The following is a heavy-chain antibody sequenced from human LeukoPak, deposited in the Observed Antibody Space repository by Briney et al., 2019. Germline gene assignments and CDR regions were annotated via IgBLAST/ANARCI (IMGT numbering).Heavy chain of an antibody. J-gene: IGHJ3*02. Sequence: GGSLRLSCEASGITFSSYDMSWVRQAPGKGLEWISAISDRGKTDYADSVKGRFTISRDNSKNTLYLQLSSLRAEDTAMYYCAKLPTIFGVADSFDIWDQGTFVTVSS. V-gene: IGHV3-23*01. D-gene: IGHD3-3*01. CDR2: ISDRGKT. CDR1: GITFSSYD. CDR3: AKLPTIFGVADSFDI.